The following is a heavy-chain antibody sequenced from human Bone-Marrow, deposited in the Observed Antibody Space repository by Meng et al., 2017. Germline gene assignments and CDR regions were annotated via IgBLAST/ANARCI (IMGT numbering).Heavy chain of an antibody. CDR3: ARPRSSGWVNDALDI. J-gene: IGHJ3*02. Sequence: GSLRLSCAASGFTFSSYEMNWVRQAPGKGLEWVSYISSSGSTIYYADSVKGRFTISRDNAKNTLYLQMNSLRAEDTAVYYCARPRSSGWVNDALDIWGQGTMVTVSS. V-gene: IGHV3-48*03. CDR2: ISSSGSTI. D-gene: IGHD6-19*01. CDR1: GFTFSSYE.